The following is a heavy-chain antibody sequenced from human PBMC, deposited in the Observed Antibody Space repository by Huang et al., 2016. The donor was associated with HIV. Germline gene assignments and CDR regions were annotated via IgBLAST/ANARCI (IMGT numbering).Heavy chain of an antibody. V-gene: IGHV4-34*02. Sequence: QVQLQQWGAGLLKTSETLSLTCAVYGGSFSGYFWSWVRQPPGKGLEWVGEINHSGHINYNPSLLSGVNMSIDTSKKQFSRHLSSLSAADTAVYYCARRYNSRYDYWGRGSPVTVPS. CDR1: GGSFSGYF. D-gene: IGHD6-13*01. J-gene: IGHJ4*02. CDR3: ARRYNSRYDY. CDR2: INHSGHI.